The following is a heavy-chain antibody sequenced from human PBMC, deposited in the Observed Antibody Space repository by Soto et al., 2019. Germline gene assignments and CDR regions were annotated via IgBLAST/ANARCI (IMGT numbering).Heavy chain of an antibody. CDR3: ERGRYGDY. Sequence: QVHLVQSGAEVKKSGASVQVSCKGSGYDFTTYGITWVRQAPGQGLEWMAWISAHNGNTDYAQKLQGRVTVTRDTSTSTAYMELRSLRSDDTAVYYCERGRYGDYWSQGALVTVSS. CDR1: GYDFTTYG. CDR2: ISAHNGNT. D-gene: IGHD1-1*01. J-gene: IGHJ4*02. V-gene: IGHV1-18*01.